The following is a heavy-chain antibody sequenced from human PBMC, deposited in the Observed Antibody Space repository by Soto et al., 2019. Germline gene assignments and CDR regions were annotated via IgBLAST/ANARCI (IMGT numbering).Heavy chain of an antibody. CDR1: GASVRTGCYC. Sequence: SETLSLTCAVSGASVRTGCYCWTWIRQFPGKGLEWIGYIYYSGSTNYNPSLKSRVTISVDTSKNQFSLKLSSVTAADTAVYYCARHGSHCSGGSCYGSGNWFDPWGQGTLVTVSS. J-gene: IGHJ5*02. D-gene: IGHD2-15*01. CDR2: IYYSGST. V-gene: IGHV4-61*01. CDR3: ARHGSHCSGGSCYGSGNWFDP.